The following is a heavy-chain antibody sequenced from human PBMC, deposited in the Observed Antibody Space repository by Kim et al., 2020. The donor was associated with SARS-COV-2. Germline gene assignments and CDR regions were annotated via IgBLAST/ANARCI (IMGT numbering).Heavy chain of an antibody. D-gene: IGHD3-10*01. Sequence: ASVKVSCKASGYTFTSYGISWVRQAPGQGLEWMGWISAYNGNTNYAQKLQGRVTMTTDTSTSTAYMELRSLRSDDTAVYYCARDPMDYTWFGETQYFDLWGRGTLVTVSS. CDR1: GYTFTSYG. J-gene: IGHJ2*01. CDR3: ARDPMDYTWFGETQYFDL. CDR2: ISAYNGNT. V-gene: IGHV1-18*01.